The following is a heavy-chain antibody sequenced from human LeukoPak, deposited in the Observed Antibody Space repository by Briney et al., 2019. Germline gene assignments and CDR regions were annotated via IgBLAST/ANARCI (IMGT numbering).Heavy chain of an antibody. CDR3: ARGGNDYVWGSYRYTWDYYYGMDV. CDR1: GGSISSYY. Sequence: PSETLSLTCTVSGGSISSYYWSWIRQPPGKRLEWIGYIYSSGSTNYNPSLKSRVTISVDTSKNQFSLKLSSVTAADTAVYYCARGGNDYVWGSYRYTWDYYYGMDVWGQGTTVTVSS. D-gene: IGHD3-16*02. CDR2: IYSSGST. J-gene: IGHJ6*02. V-gene: IGHV4-59*01.